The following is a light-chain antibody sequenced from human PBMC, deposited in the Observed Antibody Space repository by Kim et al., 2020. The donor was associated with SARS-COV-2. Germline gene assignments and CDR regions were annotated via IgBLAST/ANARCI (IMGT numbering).Light chain of an antibody. CDR2: DVS. CDR1: SSDVSGYNY. Sequence: QSALTQPRSVSGSPGQSVTISCTGTSSDVSGYNYVSWYQHLPGKAPKLMLYDVSKRPSGVPDRFSGSKSGNTASLTISGLQAEDEADYYCCSYAGSHTRVFGGGTQLTVL. J-gene: IGLJ3*02. V-gene: IGLV2-11*01. CDR3: CSYAGSHTRV.